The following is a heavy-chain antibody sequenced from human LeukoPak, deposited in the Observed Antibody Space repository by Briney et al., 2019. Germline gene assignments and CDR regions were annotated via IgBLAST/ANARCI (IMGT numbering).Heavy chain of an antibody. J-gene: IGHJ6*02. CDR2: IIPIFGTA. CDR1: GYTFTNFG. D-gene: IGHD6-13*01. V-gene: IGHV1-69*13. CDR3: AIGSSSPNFGYYGMDV. Sequence: SVKVSCKASGYTFTNFGISWVRQAPGQGLEWMGGIIPIFGTANYAQKFQGRVTITADESTSTAYMELSSLRSEDTAVYYCAIGSSSPNFGYYGMDVWGQGTTVTVSS.